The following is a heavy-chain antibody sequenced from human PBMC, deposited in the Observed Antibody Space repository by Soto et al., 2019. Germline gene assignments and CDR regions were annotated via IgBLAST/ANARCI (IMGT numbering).Heavy chain of an antibody. CDR2: IDPSDSYT. J-gene: IGHJ4*02. V-gene: IGHV5-10-1*01. Sequence: PGESLKISCNGFGYTFTNYWINWVRQMPGKGLEWMGRIDPSDSYTDYSPSFQGHVTISADKSINTAFLEWSSLKASDTAMYYCARHLGEQWLDFDYWGQGTLVTVSS. CDR1: GYTFTNYW. D-gene: IGHD6-19*01. CDR3: ARHLGEQWLDFDY.